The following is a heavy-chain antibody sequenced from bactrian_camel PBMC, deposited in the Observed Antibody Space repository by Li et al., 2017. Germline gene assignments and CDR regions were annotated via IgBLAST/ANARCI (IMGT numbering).Heavy chain of an antibody. J-gene: IGHJ4*01. D-gene: IGHD1*01. V-gene: IGHV3S54*01. Sequence: HVQLVESGGGSVQAGGSLKLSCAASGFINCMGWFRQVPGKEREGVAALYRSGSGRYYADSVKDRFTISGDSEKKMLYLQMNSLKPEDTAMYYCAAECPDGLRSRTFRYWGQGTQVTVS. CDR2: LYRSGSGR. CDR3: AAECPDGLRSRTFRY. CDR1: GFINC.